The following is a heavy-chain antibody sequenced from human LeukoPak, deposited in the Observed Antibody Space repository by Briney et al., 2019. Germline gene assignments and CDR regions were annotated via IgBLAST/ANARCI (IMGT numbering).Heavy chain of an antibody. D-gene: IGHD2-15*01. CDR3: ARDPYRGYCSGGSCLQWSSTFDP. V-gene: IGHV1-69*01. Sequence: ASVKVSCKASGGTFSSYAISWVRQAPGQGLEWMGGIIPIFGTANYAQKFQGRVTITADESTSTAYMELSSLRSEDTAVYYCARDPYRGYCSGGSCLQWSSTFDPWGQGTLVTVSS. CDR2: IIPIFGTA. CDR1: GGTFSSYA. J-gene: IGHJ5*02.